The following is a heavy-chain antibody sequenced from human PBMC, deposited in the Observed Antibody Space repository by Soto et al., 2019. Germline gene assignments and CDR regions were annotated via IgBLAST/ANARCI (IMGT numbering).Heavy chain of an antibody. V-gene: IGHV3-7*01. CDR3: ARVKKYYYDSSGYQPDAFDI. CDR1: GFTFSSYW. D-gene: IGHD3-22*01. Sequence: GGSLRLSCAASGFTFSSYWMSWVRQAPGKGLEWVANIKQDGSEKYYVDSVKGRFTISRDNAKNSLYLQMNSLRAEDTAVYYCARVKKYYYDSSGYQPDAFDIWGQGTMVTVSS. CDR2: IKQDGSEK. J-gene: IGHJ3*02.